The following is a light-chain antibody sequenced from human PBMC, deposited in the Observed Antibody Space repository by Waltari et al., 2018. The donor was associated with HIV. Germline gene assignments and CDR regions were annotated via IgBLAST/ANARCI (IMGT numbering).Light chain of an antibody. CDR2: EVS. J-gene: IGLJ3*02. Sequence: QSALTQPASVSGSPGQSITISCPGTGSDVAGYNYVSWYQQHPGKAPKLMIYEVSNRPSGVSIRFSGSKSGNTASLTISGLQAEDEADYYCSSYTSSTFWVFGGGTKLTVL. CDR1: GSDVAGYNY. CDR3: SSYTSSTFWV. V-gene: IGLV2-14*01.